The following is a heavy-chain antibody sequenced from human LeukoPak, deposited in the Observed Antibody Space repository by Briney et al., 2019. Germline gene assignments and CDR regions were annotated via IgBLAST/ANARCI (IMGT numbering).Heavy chain of an antibody. V-gene: IGHV4-59*01. J-gene: IGHJ4*02. D-gene: IGHD6-6*01. Sequence: SETLSLTCTVSGVSISTYYWSWIRQPPGKGLEWLGYIFYTGSTNYNPSLKSRVTMSIDTSKNQFSLKLSSVTAADTAVYYCTRTYSSSSIDYWGQGALVTVSS. CDR1: GVSISTYY. CDR2: IFYTGST. CDR3: TRTYSSSSIDY.